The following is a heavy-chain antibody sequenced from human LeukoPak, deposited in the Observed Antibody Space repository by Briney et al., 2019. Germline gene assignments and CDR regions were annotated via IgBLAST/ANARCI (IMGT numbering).Heavy chain of an antibody. Sequence: SLGLPCAASGFTFDDYAMHWVRQAPGKGLEWVSGISWNSDSIGYADSVKGRFTISRDNAKNSLYLQMNSLRAEDTALYYCARQIYYYGMDVWGQGTTVTVSS. CDR2: ISWNSDSI. J-gene: IGHJ6*02. CDR1: GFTFDDYA. CDR3: ARQIYYYGMDV. V-gene: IGHV3-9*01.